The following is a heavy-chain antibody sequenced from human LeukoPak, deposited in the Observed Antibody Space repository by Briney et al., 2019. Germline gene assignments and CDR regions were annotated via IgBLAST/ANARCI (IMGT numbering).Heavy chain of an antibody. Sequence: PGGSLRLSCAASGFTFSSHWMHWVRQAPGKGLVWVSGISTDGSRPRYADSVNGRFTISRDTAMNTLYLHMHSLREEDTADYYCTRGRGAYGWFDPWGQGTQVTVSS. CDR1: GFTFSSHW. J-gene: IGHJ5*02. CDR2: ISTDGSRP. V-gene: IGHV3-74*01. D-gene: IGHD3-10*01. CDR3: TRGRGAYGWFDP.